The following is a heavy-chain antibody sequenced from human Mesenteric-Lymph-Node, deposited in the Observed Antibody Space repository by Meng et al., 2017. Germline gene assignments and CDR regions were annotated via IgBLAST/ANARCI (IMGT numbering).Heavy chain of an antibody. V-gene: IGHV1-46*01. D-gene: IGHD3-10*01. CDR3: ARAHGVVRGVIMFYYYGMDV. CDR1: GYTFTSYY. Sequence: ASVKVSCRASGYTFTSYYMHWVRQAPGQGLEWMGIINPSGGSTSYAQKFQGRVTMTRDTSTSTVYMELSSLRSEDTAVYYCARAHGVVRGVIMFYYYGMDVWGQGTTVTVSS. CDR2: INPSGGST. J-gene: IGHJ6*02.